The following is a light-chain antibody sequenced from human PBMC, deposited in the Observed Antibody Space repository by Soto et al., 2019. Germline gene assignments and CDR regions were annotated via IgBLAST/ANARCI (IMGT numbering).Light chain of an antibody. Sequence: DIQMTQSPSTLSASVGDRVTITCRASQSISSWLAWYQQKPGKAPKLLIYDASSLESGVPSRFSVSGSGTEFTLTISSLQPDDFAKYYCQQYNRYATTFGRGNKVEIK. CDR3: QQYNRYATT. J-gene: IGKJ1*01. V-gene: IGKV1-5*01. CDR1: QSISSW. CDR2: DAS.